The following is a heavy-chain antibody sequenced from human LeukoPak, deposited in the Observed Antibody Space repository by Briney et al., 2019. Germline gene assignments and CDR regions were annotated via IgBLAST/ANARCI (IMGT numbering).Heavy chain of an antibody. Sequence: GASVKVSCKASGYTFTTYDVNWVRQATGQGLEWMGRVNPNNGDTAYAQKFQGRVTITRDTSTNTVYMQLSSLKSDDTAVYYCARVGRSNISCWTGLDPWGQGTLVTVSS. J-gene: IGHJ5*02. CDR2: VNPNNGDT. V-gene: IGHV1-8*03. CDR3: ARVGRSNISCWTGLDP. CDR1: GYTFTTYD. D-gene: IGHD2-2*01.